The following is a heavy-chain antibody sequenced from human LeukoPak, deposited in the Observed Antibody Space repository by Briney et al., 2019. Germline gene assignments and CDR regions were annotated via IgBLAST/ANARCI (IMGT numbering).Heavy chain of an antibody. CDR2: ISGSGGST. Sequence: VQPGGSLRLSCAASGFTFSSYAMRWVRQAPGKGLEWVSAISGSGGSTYYADSVKGRFTISRDNSKNTLYLQMNSLRAEDTAVYYCAKGRRWIQLWAPFDYWGQGTLVTVSS. D-gene: IGHD5-18*01. CDR1: GFTFSSYA. CDR3: AKGRRWIQLWAPFDY. V-gene: IGHV3-23*01. J-gene: IGHJ4*02.